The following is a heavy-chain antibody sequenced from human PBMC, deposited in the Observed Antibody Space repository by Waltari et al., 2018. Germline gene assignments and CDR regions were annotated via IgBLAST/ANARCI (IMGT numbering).Heavy chain of an antibody. CDR1: GVSITNGYC. CDR2: IHHSGRA. D-gene: IGHD2-15*01. V-gene: IGHV4-4*02. J-gene: IGHJ4*02. CDR3: ARDRGRGLYLDS. Sequence: QVQIQESGPGLVKPSGTLSLTCAVSGVSITNGYCWSWVRQSPDKGLEWIGQIHHSGRALYNPSFESRVTVSRDTSNNQFSLKMTSATAADTAVYYCARDRGRGLYLDSWGQGALVTVSA.